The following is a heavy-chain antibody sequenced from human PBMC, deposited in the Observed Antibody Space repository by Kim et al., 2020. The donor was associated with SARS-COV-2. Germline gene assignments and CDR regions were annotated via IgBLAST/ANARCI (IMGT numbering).Heavy chain of an antibody. Sequence: SAGSTTYAASVKGRLTIPRDDSKNTLYLQMNSLRAEDTAVYYCTLAGRDWGQGTLVTVSS. CDR2: SAGST. V-gene: IGHV3-23*01. D-gene: IGHD6-19*01. CDR3: TLAGRD. J-gene: IGHJ4*02.